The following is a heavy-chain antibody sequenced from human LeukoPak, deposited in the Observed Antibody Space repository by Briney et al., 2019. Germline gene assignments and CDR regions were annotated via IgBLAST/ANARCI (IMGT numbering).Heavy chain of an antibody. J-gene: IGHJ4*02. V-gene: IGHV4-59*12. CDR1: GGSINNYY. Sequence: SETLSLTCTVSGGSINNYYWNWIRQPPGKGLEWIGSVFYSGSTNYNPSLKSRVTISVDTSKNHVSLKLSSVTAADTAVYYCARADVPDLWDYWGQGTLVTVSS. D-gene: IGHD3-10*02. CDR2: VFYSGST. CDR3: ARADVPDLWDY.